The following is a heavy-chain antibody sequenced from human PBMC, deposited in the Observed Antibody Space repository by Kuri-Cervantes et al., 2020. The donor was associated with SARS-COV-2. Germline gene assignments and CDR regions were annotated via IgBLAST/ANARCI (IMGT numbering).Heavy chain of an antibody. D-gene: IGHD6-19*01. CDR2: IGYDGSRK. V-gene: IGHV3-30*18. CDR3: AKEGSSGWYGGD. CDR1: GFIFSRYG. Sequence: GESLKISCEASGFIFSRYGMHWVRQAPGKGLEWVAAIGYDGSRKHYSDSLKGRFTISGDNSQNTVYLQMSTLRDDDTAVYYCAKEGSSGWYGGDWGQGALVTVSS. J-gene: IGHJ4*02.